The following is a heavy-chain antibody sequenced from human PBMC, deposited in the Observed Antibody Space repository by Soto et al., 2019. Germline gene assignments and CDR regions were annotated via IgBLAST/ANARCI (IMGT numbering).Heavy chain of an antibody. D-gene: IGHD1-20*01. CDR3: AIGDNWRHDYNYDMDV. CDR2: ISSSSSYI. CDR1: GFIFSNYN. V-gene: IGHV3-48*02. J-gene: IGHJ6*02. Sequence: EVQLVESGGGLVQPGGSLRLSCAASGFIFSNYNMYWVRQAPGKGLEWVSYISSSSSYIYYADSVRGRFTISRDNARNSLLLQMNSLRDEDTAVYYCAIGDNWRHDYNYDMDVWGQGTTVTVSS.